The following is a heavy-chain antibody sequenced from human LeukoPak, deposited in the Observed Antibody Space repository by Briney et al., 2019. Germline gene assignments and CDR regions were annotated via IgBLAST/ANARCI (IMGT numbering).Heavy chain of an antibody. CDR2: IYDSGTT. D-gene: IGHD3-22*01. Sequence: GGSLRLSCAASGFTVSNNYMSWVRQAPGKGLEWVSVIYDSGTTFYADSVKGRFTISRDNSKNTLYLQMNSLRAEDTAVYYCARESRVVAGAAFDIWGQGTMVTVSS. CDR3: ARESRVVAGAAFDI. J-gene: IGHJ3*02. CDR1: GFTVSNNY. V-gene: IGHV3-53*01.